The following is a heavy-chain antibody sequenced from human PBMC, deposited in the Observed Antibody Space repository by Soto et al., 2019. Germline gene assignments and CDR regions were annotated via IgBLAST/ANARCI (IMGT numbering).Heavy chain of an antibody. CDR3: ARSQGSSTSLEIYYYYYYGMDV. J-gene: IGHJ6*02. CDR2: IIPISGTA. D-gene: IGHD2-2*01. CDR1: GGTFSSDA. Sequence: QVQLVQSGAEVKKPGSSVKVSCKASGGTFSSDAISWVRQAPGQGLEWMGGIIPISGTANYAQKFQGRVTITPDEFTSTAYMELRSLRSEDTAVYYCARSQGSSTSLEIYYYYYYGMDVWGQGTTVTVSS. V-gene: IGHV1-69*01.